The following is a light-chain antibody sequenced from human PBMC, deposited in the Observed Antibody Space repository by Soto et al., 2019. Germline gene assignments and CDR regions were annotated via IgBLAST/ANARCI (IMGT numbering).Light chain of an antibody. Sequence: QSVLTQPASVSGSPGQSITISCTGTSSDVGGYNYVSWYLQHPGKAPKLIIYDVTNRPSGVSNRFSGSKSGNTASLTFSGLQTEDEADYYCSSYTSISTWVFGGGTKLTVL. V-gene: IGLV2-14*01. CDR2: DVT. CDR1: SSDVGGYNY. J-gene: IGLJ2*01. CDR3: SSYTSISTWV.